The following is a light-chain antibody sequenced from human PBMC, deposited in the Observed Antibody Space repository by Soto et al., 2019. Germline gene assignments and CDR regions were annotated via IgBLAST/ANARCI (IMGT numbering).Light chain of an antibody. V-gene: IGLV1-40*01. CDR3: QSYDSSLSGSPVV. CDR1: SSNIGAGYD. Sequence: QSVLTQPPSVSGAPGQRVTISCTGSSSNIGAGYDVHWYQQLPGTAPKLLIYGNSNRPSGVPDRFSGSKSGTSASQAITGLQAEDEADYDCQSYDSSLSGSPVVFGGGTKVTVL. J-gene: IGLJ2*01. CDR2: GNS.